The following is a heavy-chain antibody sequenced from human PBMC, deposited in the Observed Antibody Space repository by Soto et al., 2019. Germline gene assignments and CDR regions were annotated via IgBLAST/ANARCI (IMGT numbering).Heavy chain of an antibody. CDR3: AKGGDFWSGYYKPDAFDI. CDR1: GFTFSSYA. CDR2: ISGSGGST. J-gene: IGHJ3*02. Sequence: PGGSLRLSCAASGFTFSSYAMSWVRQAPGKGLEWVSAISGSGGSTYYADSVKGRFTISRDNSKNTLYLQMNSLRAEDTAVYYCAKGGDFWSGYYKPDAFDIWGQGTMVTVSS. D-gene: IGHD3-3*01. V-gene: IGHV3-23*01.